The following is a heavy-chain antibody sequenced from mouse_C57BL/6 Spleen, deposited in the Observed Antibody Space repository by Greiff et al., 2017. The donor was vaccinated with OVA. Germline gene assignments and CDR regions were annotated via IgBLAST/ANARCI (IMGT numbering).Heavy chain of an antibody. J-gene: IGHJ2*01. CDR2: IYPGNSDT. CDR1: GYTFTSYW. Sequence: VQLQQSGTVLARPGASVKMSCKTSGYTFTSYWMHWVKQRPGQGLEWIGAIYPGNSDTSYNQKFKGKAKLTAVTSASTAYMELSSLTNEDSAVYYCTREGDSSGSSFDYWGQGTTLTVSS. CDR3: TREGDSSGSSFDY. V-gene: IGHV1-5*01. D-gene: IGHD1-1*01.